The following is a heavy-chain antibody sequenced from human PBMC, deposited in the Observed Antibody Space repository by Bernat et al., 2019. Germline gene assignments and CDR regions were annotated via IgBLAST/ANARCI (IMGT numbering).Heavy chain of an antibody. D-gene: IGHD3-3*01. CDR1: GFTFSSYG. J-gene: IGHJ6*02. Sequence: QVQLVESGGGVVQPGRSLRLSCAASGFTFSSYGMHWVRQAPGKGLEWVAVISYDGSNKYYADSVKGRFTISRDNSKNMLYLQMNSLRAEDTAVYYCAKAYDFWSGYYTFYYYYGMDVWGQGTRSPSP. CDR2: ISYDGSNK. CDR3: AKAYDFWSGYYTFYYYYGMDV. V-gene: IGHV3-30*18.